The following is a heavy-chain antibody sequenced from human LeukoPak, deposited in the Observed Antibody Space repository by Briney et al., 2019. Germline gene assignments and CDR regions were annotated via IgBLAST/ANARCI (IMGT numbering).Heavy chain of an antibody. V-gene: IGHV3-30-3*02. Sequence: GGSLRLSCAASGFTFNSYSMHWVRQAPGKGLEWVTAISDDETYKFYADSVKGRCTISRDNSKNTLYLQMNSLRAEDTAVYYCAKSYYGSGSYLDYWGQGTLVTVSS. CDR1: GFTFNSYS. D-gene: IGHD3-10*01. CDR3: AKSYYGSGSYLDY. CDR2: ISDDETYK. J-gene: IGHJ4*02.